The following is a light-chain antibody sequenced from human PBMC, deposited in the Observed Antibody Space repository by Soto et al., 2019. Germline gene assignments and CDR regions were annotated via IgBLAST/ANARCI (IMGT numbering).Light chain of an antibody. V-gene: IGLV2-14*01. Sequence: QSVLTQPASVSGSPGQSITISCTGTSSDVGGYNYVSWYQQHPGKAPKLTIYEVSNRPSRVSNRFSGSKSGNTASLTISGLQAEDEADYYCSSYTRSSTSYVFGTGTKATVL. CDR2: EVS. J-gene: IGLJ1*01. CDR3: SSYTRSSTSYV. CDR1: SSDVGGYNY.